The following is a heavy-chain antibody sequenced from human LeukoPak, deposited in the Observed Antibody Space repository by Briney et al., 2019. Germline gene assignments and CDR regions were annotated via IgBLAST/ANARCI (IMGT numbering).Heavy chain of an antibody. CDR3: VRDRDPRNNYFDY. CDR2: IYSGGST. D-gene: IGHD2-21*02. J-gene: IGHJ4*02. CDR1: GFTVSSNY. Sequence: PGGSLRLSCAASGFTVSSNYMSWVRQAPGKGLEWVSVIYSGGSTYYADSVKGRFTISRDNSKNTLYLQMNSLRAEDTAVYYCVRDRDPRNNYFDYWGQGILVTVSS. V-gene: IGHV3-66*01.